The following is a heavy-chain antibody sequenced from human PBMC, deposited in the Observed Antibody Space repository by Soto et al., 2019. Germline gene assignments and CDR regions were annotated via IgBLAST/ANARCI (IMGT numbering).Heavy chain of an antibody. J-gene: IGHJ4*02. Sequence: GESLKISCKGSGCSFTSYWIGWVRQMPGKGLEWMGIIYPGDSDTRYSPSFQGQVTISADKSISTAYLQWSSLKASDTAMYYCATPPQYYYDSSGYYNFDYWGQGTLVTVSS. CDR1: GCSFTSYW. CDR2: IYPGDSDT. CDR3: ATPPQYYYDSSGYYNFDY. V-gene: IGHV5-51*01. D-gene: IGHD3-22*01.